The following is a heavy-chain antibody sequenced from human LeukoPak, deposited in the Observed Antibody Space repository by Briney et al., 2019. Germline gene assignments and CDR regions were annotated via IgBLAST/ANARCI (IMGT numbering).Heavy chain of an antibody. V-gene: IGHV1-18*01. J-gene: IGHJ4*02. CDR3: ARERSSELRYFDWLYDEYYFDY. D-gene: IGHD3-9*01. CDR1: GYTFTSYG. CDR2: ISAYNGNT. Sequence: ASVKVSCKASGYTFTSYGISWVRQAPGQGLEWMGWISAYNGNTNYAQKLQGRVTMITDTSTSTAYMELRSLRSDDTAVYYCARERSSELRYFDWLYDEYYFDYWGQGTLVTVSS.